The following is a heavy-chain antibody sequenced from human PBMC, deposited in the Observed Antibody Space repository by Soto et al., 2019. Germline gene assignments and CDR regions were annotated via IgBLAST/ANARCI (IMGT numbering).Heavy chain of an antibody. CDR2: INQDGAER. CDR1: EFMFSAFL. D-gene: IGHD6-19*01. J-gene: IGHJ4*02. Sequence: GGSLRLPCAASEFMFSAFLRSWVRQAPRKGLEWVASINQDGAERYYADSVKGRFAVSRDNTKNLLSLQMNSLSAEDTAGYYCERCLGGVFVAGFDYWGQGALVTVSS. V-gene: IGHV3-7*01. CDR3: ERCLGGVFVAGFDY.